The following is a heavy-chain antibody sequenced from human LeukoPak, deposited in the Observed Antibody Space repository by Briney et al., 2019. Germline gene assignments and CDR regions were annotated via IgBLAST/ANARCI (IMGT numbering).Heavy chain of an antibody. D-gene: IGHD6-19*01. V-gene: IGHV3-11*04. J-gene: IGHJ4*02. CDR1: RFTFSDFY. Sequence: PGGSLRLSCAASRFTFSDFYMSWIRQAPGKGLEWISYISNSGTTIYYADSVKGRFTISRDNAKNSLYLQMNSLRAEDTAVYYCARHARVAGFDYWSLGTLVTVSS. CDR3: ARHARVAGFDY. CDR2: ISNSGTTI.